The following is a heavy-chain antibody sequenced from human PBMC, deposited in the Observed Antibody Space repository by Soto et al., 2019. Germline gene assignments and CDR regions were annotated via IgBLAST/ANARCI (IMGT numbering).Heavy chain of an antibody. CDR2: ISYGGSNK. V-gene: IGHV3-30*18. J-gene: IGHJ4*02. CDR1: GFTFSSYG. Sequence: GGSLRLSCAASGFTFSSYGMHWVRQAPGKGLEWVAVISYGGSNKYYADSVKGRFTISRDNSKNTLYLQMNSLRAEDTAVYYCAKVIGGYNDYWGQGTLVTVSS. CDR3: AKVIGGYNDY. D-gene: IGHD3-22*01.